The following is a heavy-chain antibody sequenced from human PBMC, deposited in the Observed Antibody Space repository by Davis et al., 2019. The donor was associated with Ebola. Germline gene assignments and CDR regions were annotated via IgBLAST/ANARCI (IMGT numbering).Heavy chain of an antibody. CDR3: AATGTTYYRYNWFDP. Sequence: ASVKVSCKASGYTFTSYGISWVRQAPGQGLEWMGWISAYNGNTNYAQKLQGRVTMTTDTSTSTAYMELRSLRSDDTAVYYCAATGTTYYRYNWFDPWGQGTLVTVSS. CDR1: GYTFTSYG. D-gene: IGHD1-7*01. J-gene: IGHJ5*02. CDR2: ISAYNGNT. V-gene: IGHV1-18*01.